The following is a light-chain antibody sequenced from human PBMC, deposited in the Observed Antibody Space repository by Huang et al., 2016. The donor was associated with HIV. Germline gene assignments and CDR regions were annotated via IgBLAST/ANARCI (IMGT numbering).Light chain of an antibody. CDR1: QSIGKN. Sequence: DIQMTQSPSSLSASVGDRVTITCRASQSIGKNLNWYQQKVGKAPNLLIYSTSTLQSGVPSRCSGSGVGTDFILTISSLQPEDFATYYCQQSYSTPPYTFGQGTKLEI. V-gene: IGKV1-39*01. CDR2: STS. J-gene: IGKJ2*01. CDR3: QQSYSTPPYT.